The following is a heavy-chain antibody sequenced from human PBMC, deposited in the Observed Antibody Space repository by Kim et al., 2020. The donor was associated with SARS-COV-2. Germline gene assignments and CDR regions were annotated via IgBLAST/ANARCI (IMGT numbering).Heavy chain of an antibody. CDR3: ARGRPYSSGWYSFDY. Sequence: DSVKDRFTISRDISKNTLYLQMNSLGAEDTAVYYCARGRPYSSGWYSFDYWGQGTLVSVYS. V-gene: IGHV3-53*01. D-gene: IGHD6-19*01. J-gene: IGHJ4*02.